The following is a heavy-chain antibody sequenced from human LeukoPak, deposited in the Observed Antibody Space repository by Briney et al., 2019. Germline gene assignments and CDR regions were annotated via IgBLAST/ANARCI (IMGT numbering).Heavy chain of an antibody. D-gene: IGHD4-23*01. CDR1: GFTFSTYW. CDR2: IDRDGSRI. CDR3: VRGNDYGGPHY. V-gene: IGHV3-74*01. J-gene: IGHJ4*02. Sequence: GGPLNPPVPAPGFTFSTYWMHWVGQPQGRGLGGVSRIDRDGSRINYADSVKGRFTISRDNGKNTLFLQMNSLRAEDAAVYYCVRGNDYGGPHYWGQGTLVTVSS.